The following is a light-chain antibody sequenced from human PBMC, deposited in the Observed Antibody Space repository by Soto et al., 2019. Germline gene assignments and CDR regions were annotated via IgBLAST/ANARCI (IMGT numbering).Light chain of an antibody. CDR2: DAS. Sequence: DIHMTLSPSSLSASVGYRVTITCRASQTITTWMAWYQQKPGKAPKLLFYDASTLQSGVATRFSGSGSGKEFTLIISGLQPEDSATYYCQQYTNTNNPWMFGQGTKVDIK. V-gene: IGKV1-5*01. J-gene: IGKJ1*01. CDR1: QTITTW. CDR3: QQYTNTNNPWM.